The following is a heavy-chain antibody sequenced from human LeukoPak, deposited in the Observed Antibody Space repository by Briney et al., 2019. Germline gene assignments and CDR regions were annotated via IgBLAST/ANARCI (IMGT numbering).Heavy chain of an antibody. CDR3: ARAGNSGSYLGYFQH. D-gene: IGHD1-26*01. CDR2: IIPIFGTA. CDR1: GGTFSSYA. Sequence: ASVKVSCKASGGTFSSYAISWVRQAPGQGLEWMGGIIPIFGTANYAQKFQGRVTITTDESTSTAYVELSSLRSEDTAVYYCARAGNSGSYLGYFQHWGQGTLVTVSS. V-gene: IGHV1-69*05. J-gene: IGHJ1*01.